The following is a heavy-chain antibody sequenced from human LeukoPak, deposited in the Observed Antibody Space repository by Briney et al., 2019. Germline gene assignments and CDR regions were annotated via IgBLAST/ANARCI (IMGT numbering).Heavy chain of an antibody. V-gene: IGHV3-7*01. Sequence: GGSLRLSCAASGFTFSNFWVRGVRQARGEGLEGVANIKQDGSEKYYVDSVKGRFTISRDNAKNSLYLQMNSLRAEDTAVYYCGRGMHLWGQGTTVTVSS. CDR3: GRGMHL. J-gene: IGHJ6*02. CDR2: IKQDGSEK. CDR1: GFTFSNFW.